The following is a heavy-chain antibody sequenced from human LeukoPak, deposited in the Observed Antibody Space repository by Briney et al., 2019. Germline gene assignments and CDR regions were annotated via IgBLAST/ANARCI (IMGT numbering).Heavy chain of an antibody. V-gene: IGHV3-7*01. J-gene: IGHJ4*02. Sequence: PGGSLRLSCAVSGLTLSSSWMDWVRQARGKGLEWVASINPDGNKKYSADSVKGRFTISRDNAENSLYLQMNSLRVEDTAFYYCARDLAYSRLDYWGQGMLVTVSS. CDR3: ARDLAYSRLDY. D-gene: IGHD5-18*01. CDR2: INPDGNKK. CDR1: GLTLSSSW.